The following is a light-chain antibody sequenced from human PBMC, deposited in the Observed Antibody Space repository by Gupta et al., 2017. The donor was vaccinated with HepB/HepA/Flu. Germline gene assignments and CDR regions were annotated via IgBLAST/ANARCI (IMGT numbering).Light chain of an antibody. CDR3: HQYSNSPVI. CDR1: QNVTSNY. J-gene: IGKJ2*01. Sequence: DNVLTQSPGTLSLSPGERVTLSCRASQNVTSNYFAWYQQKPGQPPRLLIYGASNRATGIPDRFSGSGSGTDFNLTISSLEPEDIAVYYCHQYSNSPVIFGQGTKVEI. CDR2: GAS. V-gene: IGKV3-20*01.